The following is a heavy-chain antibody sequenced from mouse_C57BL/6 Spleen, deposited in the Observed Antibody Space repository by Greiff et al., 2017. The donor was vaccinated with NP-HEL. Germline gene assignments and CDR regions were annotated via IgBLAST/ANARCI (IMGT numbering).Heavy chain of an antibody. Sequence: QVQLQQPGAELVKPGASVKLSCKASGYTFTSYWMQWVKQRPGQGLEWIGEIDPSDSYTNSNQKFKGKATLTVDTSSSTAYMQLSSLTSEDSAVYYCARTGELRSFAYWGQGTLVTVSA. CDR2: IDPSDSYT. CDR1: GYTFTSYW. CDR3: ARTGELRSFAY. V-gene: IGHV1-50*01. J-gene: IGHJ3*01. D-gene: IGHD1-1*01.